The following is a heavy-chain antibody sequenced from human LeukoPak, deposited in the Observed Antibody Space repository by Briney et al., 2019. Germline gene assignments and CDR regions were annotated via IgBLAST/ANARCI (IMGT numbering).Heavy chain of an antibody. V-gene: IGHV5-51*01. CDR2: IYPGDSDT. Sequence: PGESLQISFKGSGYSFTSYWIGWVRQMPGKGLEWMGIIYPGDSDTRYSPSFQGQVTISADKSISTAYLQWSSLKASDTAMYYCARHRVDTAMAIDYWGQGTLVTVSS. CDR1: GYSFTSYW. J-gene: IGHJ4*02. CDR3: ARHRVDTAMAIDY. D-gene: IGHD5-18*01.